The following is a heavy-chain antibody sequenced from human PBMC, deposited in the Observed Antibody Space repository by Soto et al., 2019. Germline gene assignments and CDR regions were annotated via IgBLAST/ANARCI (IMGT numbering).Heavy chain of an antibody. V-gene: IGHV4-39*01. CDR1: GGSVSSSSHY. CDR3: ARLDSYDILTSYYNFDR. J-gene: IGHJ4*02. D-gene: IGHD3-9*01. CDR2: MFYSGST. Sequence: QLQLQESGPGLVKPSETLSLTCSVSGGSVSSSSHYWAWIRQPPGKGLEWIGSMFYSGSTYYGPSLKSRVTMSVDTSKNQFSLKLSSVTAADTAVYYCARLDSYDILTSYYNFDRWGQGTLVTVSS.